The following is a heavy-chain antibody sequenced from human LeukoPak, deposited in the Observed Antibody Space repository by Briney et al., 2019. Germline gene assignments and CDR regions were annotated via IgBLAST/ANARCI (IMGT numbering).Heavy chain of an antibody. CDR2: IVPIFGTA. V-gene: IGHV1-69*13. D-gene: IGHD3-22*01. Sequence: SVKVSCKASGCTFSSYAISWVRQAPGQGLEWMGGIVPIFGTANYAQKFQGRVTITADESTSTAYMELSSLRSEDTAVYYCARRYYYDSSGYYGWYFQHWGQGTLVTVSS. CDR3: ARRYYYDSSGYYGWYFQH. CDR1: GCTFSSYA. J-gene: IGHJ1*01.